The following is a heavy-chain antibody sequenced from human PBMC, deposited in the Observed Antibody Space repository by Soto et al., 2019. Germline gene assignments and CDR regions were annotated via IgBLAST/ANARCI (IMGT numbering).Heavy chain of an antibody. Sequence: PGGSLRLSCAASGFTFSSYAMHWVRQAPGKGLEWVAVISYDGSNKYYADSVKGRFTISRDNSKNTLYLQMNSLRAEDTAVYYCARNGRVVPADTTDGFDYWGQGTLVTVSS. V-gene: IGHV3-30-3*01. D-gene: IGHD2-2*01. CDR1: GFTFSSYA. J-gene: IGHJ4*02. CDR2: ISYDGSNK. CDR3: ARNGRVVPADTTDGFDY.